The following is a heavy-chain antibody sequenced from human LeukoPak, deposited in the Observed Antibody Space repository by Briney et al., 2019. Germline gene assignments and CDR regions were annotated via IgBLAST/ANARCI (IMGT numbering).Heavy chain of an antibody. V-gene: IGHV4-39*07. CDR2: IYYSGST. CDR3: ARGHGSGSYSLRDAFDI. CDR1: GGSISSSSYY. Sequence: SETLSLTCTVSGGSISSSSYYWGWIRQPPGKGLEWIGSIYYSGSTYYNPSLKSRVTISVDTSKNQFSLKLSSVTAADTAVYYCARGHGSGSYSLRDAFDIWDQGTMVTVSS. D-gene: IGHD3-10*01. J-gene: IGHJ3*02.